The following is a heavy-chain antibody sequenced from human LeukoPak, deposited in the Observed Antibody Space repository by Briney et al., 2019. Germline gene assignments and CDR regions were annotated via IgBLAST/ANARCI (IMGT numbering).Heavy chain of an antibody. CDR3: ARGVVTTRGWFDP. CDR1: GYSISSGYY. CDR2: IYHSGST. J-gene: IGHJ5*02. Sequence: SETLSLTCAVSGYSISSGYYWGWIRQPPGKGLEWIGSIYHSGSTYYNPSLKSRVTISVDTSKNQFFLKLSSVTAADTAVYYCARGVVTTRGWFDPWGQGTLVTVSS. V-gene: IGHV4-38-2*01. D-gene: IGHD4-11*01.